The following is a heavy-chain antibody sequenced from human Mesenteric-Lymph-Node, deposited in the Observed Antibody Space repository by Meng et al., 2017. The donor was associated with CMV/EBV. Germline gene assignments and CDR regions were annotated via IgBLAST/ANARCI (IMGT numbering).Heavy chain of an antibody. D-gene: IGHD2-2*01. V-gene: IGHV1-2*02. CDR3: ARAYCSTTSCYGYFDY. CDR1: GYTFTDYY. Sequence: ASVKVSCKASGYTFTDYYMHWVRQAPGQGLEWMAWINPNSGGTNYAQKFQGRVTMTRDTSISTAYMELSRLRSDDTAVYYCARAYCSTTSCYGYFDYWGQGTLVTVSS. CDR2: INPNSGGT. J-gene: IGHJ4*02.